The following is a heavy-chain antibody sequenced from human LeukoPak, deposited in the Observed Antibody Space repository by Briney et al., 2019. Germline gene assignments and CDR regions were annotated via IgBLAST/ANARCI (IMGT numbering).Heavy chain of an antibody. V-gene: IGHV3-30*04. CDR2: ISYDGSNK. CDR3: ARYYYDSSGYYYFDF. D-gene: IGHD3-22*01. CDR1: GFTFSSYA. Sequence: GGSLRLSCAASGFTFSSYAMHWVRQAPGKGLEWVAVISYDGSNKYYADSVKGRFTISRDNAKNSLSLQMNSLRAEDTAVYFCARYYYDSSGYYYFDFWGQGTLVTVSS. J-gene: IGHJ4*02.